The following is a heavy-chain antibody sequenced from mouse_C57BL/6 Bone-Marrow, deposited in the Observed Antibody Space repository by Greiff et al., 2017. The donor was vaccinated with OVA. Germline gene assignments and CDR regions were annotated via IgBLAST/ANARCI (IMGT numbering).Heavy chain of an antibody. D-gene: IGHD1-1*01. V-gene: IGHV1-19*01. CDR2: INPYNGGT. Sequence: EVQLKESGPVLVKPGASVKMSCKASGYTFTDYYMNWVKQSHGKSLEWIGVINPYNGGTSYNQKFKGKATLTVDKSSSTAYMELNSLTSEDSAVYYCARTYGSSSAWFAYWGQGTLVTVSA. J-gene: IGHJ3*01. CDR3: ARTYGSSSAWFAY. CDR1: GYTFTDYY.